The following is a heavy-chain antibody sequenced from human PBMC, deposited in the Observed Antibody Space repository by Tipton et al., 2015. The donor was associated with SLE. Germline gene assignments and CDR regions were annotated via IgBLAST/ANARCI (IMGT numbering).Heavy chain of an antibody. CDR3: AKDEHWPGYFQY. CDR1: GFGFTETW. CDR2: LYREGST. J-gene: IGHJ1*01. V-gene: IGHV3-66*02. Sequence: SLRLSCAASGFGFTETWMNWVRQAPGQGLEWVSVLYREGSTYYADSVKGRFTISRDNSKNTVYLQINSLRLEDTAVYFCAKDEHWPGYFQYWGQGTLVTVSS. D-gene: IGHD1/OR15-1a*01.